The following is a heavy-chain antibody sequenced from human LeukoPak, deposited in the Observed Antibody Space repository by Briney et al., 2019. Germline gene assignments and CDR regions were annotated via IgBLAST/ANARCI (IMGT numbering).Heavy chain of an antibody. D-gene: IGHD6-13*01. CDR3: ARGRGSWYGVYFDY. CDR1: RFTFTDYW. V-gene: IGHV3-7*01. Sequence: GGSLRLSCAASRFTFTDYWMSWVRQVPGKGLEWVANIKRDGREKYYVDSVKGRFTISRDNAKNSLYLQMNSLRTEDTAVYYCARGRGSWYGVYFDYWGQGTLVTVSS. J-gene: IGHJ4*02. CDR2: IKRDGREK.